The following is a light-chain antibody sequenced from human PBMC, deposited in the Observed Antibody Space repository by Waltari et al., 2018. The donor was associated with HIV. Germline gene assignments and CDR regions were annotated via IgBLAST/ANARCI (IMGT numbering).Light chain of an antibody. J-gene: IGKJ5*01. V-gene: IGKV1-27*01. CDR1: RDISTD. Sequence: DIQMSQAPSSLSASVADRVTITCRASRDISTDLAWYQQKSGEVPKLLIYGASTLRSGVSSRFRGSGAATEFTLTVNGLQPEDAASYYCQNYDSATGAFGQGTRLEI. CDR3: QNYDSATGA. CDR2: GAS.